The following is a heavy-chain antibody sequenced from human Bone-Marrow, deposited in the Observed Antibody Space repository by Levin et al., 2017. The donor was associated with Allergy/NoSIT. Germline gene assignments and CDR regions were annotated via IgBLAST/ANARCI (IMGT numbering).Heavy chain of an antibody. D-gene: IGHD5-12*01. CDR1: GFTFSSYG. CDR3: VKGKSGSRIEPQALFDD. CDR2: ISYDGSFE. V-gene: IGHV3-30*18. J-gene: IGHJ4*02. Sequence: GGSLRLSCAASGFTFSSYGMHWVRQAPGKDLEWVAVISYDGSFEDYVDSVKGRFTISRDNSKNMLFLQMNSLRTEDTALYYGVKGKSGSRIEPQALFDDWGQGNLVTVSS.